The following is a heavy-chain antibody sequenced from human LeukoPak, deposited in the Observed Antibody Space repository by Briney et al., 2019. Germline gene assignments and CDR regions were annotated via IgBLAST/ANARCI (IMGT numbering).Heavy chain of an antibody. CDR2: INPNSGGT. CDR1: RYTFINSD. V-gene: IGHV1-2*02. J-gene: IGHJ4*02. Sequence: ASVKVSCKASRYTFINSDTNINWVREATGQGREWMGWINPNSGGTNYAQKFQGRVTMTRDTSISTAYMELSRLRSDDTAVYYCASTQQLVLGYWGQGTLVTVSS. CDR3: ASTQQLVLGY. D-gene: IGHD6-13*01.